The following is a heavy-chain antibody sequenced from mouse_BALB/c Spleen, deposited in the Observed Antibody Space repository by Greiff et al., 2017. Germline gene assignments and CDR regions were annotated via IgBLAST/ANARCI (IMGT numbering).Heavy chain of an antibody. CDR3: ARSNYGNPSWFAY. D-gene: IGHD2-1*01. J-gene: IGHJ3*01. Sequence: EVQGVESGGGLVQPGGSRKLSCAASGFTFSSFGMHWVRQAPEKGLEWVAYISSGSSTIYYADTVKGRFTISRDNPKNTLFLQMTSLRSEDTAMYYCARSNYGNPSWFAYWGQGTLVTVSA. CDR2: ISSGSSTI. V-gene: IGHV5-17*02. CDR1: GFTFSSFG.